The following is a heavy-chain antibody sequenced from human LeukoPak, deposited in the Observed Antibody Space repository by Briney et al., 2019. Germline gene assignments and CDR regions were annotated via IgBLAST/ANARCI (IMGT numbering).Heavy chain of an antibody. J-gene: IGHJ4*02. CDR3: ARDRRHSHSGFDY. D-gene: IGHD5-18*01. CDR2: IKQDESEK. Sequence: GGSLRLSCAASGFTFSSYWMSWVRQAPGKGLEWVANIKQDESEKYHVDSVKGRFTISRDNAKNSLYLQMNSLRAEDTAVYYCARDRRHSHSGFDYWGQGTLVTVSS. CDR1: GFTFSSYW. V-gene: IGHV3-7*01.